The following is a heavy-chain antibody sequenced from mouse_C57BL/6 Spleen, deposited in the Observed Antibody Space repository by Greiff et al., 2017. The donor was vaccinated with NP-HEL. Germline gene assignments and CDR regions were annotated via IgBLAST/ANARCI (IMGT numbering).Heavy chain of an antibody. CDR2: ISYSGST. J-gene: IGHJ2*01. D-gene: IGHD1-1*01. V-gene: IGHV3-8*01. CDR3: ARYRDYYGSRVVPYYFDY. Sequence: EVKLVESGPGLAKPSQTLSLTCSVTGYSITSDYWNWIRKFPGNKLEYMGYISYSGSTYYNPSLKSRISITRDTSKNQYYLQLNSVTTEDTATYYCARYRDYYGSRVVPYYFDYWGQGTTLTVSS. CDR1: GYSITSDY.